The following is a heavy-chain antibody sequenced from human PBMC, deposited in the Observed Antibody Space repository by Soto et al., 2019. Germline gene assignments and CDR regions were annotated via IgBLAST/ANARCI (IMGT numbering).Heavy chain of an antibody. CDR1: AFTFSRFA. D-gene: IGHD2-2*01. V-gene: IGHV3-30*18. CDR2: ISFDGSKI. J-gene: IGHJ6*02. Sequence: QGQLVQSGGGVVQPGRSLTLSCEASAFTFSRFAMHWVRQAPGKGLEWVALISFDGSKIFYTRSVKDRFTISRDNSKNTLFLQMNNLRAEDTAVYYCAKDVSVIVPIEKLNLFYYYGMDVWGQGTTVTVSS. CDR3: AKDVSVIVPIEKLNLFYYYGMDV.